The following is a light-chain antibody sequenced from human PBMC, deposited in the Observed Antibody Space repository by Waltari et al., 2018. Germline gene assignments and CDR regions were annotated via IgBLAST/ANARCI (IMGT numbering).Light chain of an antibody. CDR1: QSVGSN. Sequence: EIVMTQSPATLSVSPGERATLSRRASQSVGSNFAWYQQKPGQAPSPLVYGASTRATGGPARIRGTGSGTEFTLTISSLQSEDFAVYYCHQYNEWPRTFGQGTKVEIK. CDR3: HQYNEWPRT. V-gene: IGKV3-15*01. CDR2: GAS. J-gene: IGKJ1*01.